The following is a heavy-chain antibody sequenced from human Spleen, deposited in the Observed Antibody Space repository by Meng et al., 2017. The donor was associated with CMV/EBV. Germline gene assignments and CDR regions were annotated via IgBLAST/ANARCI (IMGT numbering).Heavy chain of an antibody. CDR2: IIPMVGTT. CDR1: AGTFSRHG. J-gene: IGHJ2*01. Sequence: SVKVSCKASAGTFSRHGISWVRQAPGQGLEWMGRIIPMVGTTIYAQNFQGRVTITTDASARTSYMELNSLRSADTAVYFCAASSPWSSGATYWYFDLWGRGTLVTVSS. D-gene: IGHD6-19*01. V-gene: IGHV1-69*05. CDR3: AASSPWSSGATYWYFDL.